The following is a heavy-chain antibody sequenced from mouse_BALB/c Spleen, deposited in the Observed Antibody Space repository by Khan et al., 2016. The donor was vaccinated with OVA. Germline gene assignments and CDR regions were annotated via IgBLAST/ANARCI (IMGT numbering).Heavy chain of an antibody. Sequence: QVQLKQSGAELAKPGASVKMSCTASGYTFTTYWIHWIKQRPGQGLEWIGYINPSTGYTDYNKNFKDKATLTADESSDTAYMHLNSLTSADSAVYYCGRRGLYGLFAYWGQGTLVTVSA. J-gene: IGHJ3*01. V-gene: IGHV1-7*01. CDR3: GRRGLYGLFAY. CDR2: INPSTGYT. D-gene: IGHD2-10*02. CDR1: GYTFTTYW.